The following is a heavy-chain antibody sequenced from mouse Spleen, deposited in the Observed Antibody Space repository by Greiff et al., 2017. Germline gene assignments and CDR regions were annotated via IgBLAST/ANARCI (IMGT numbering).Heavy chain of an antibody. D-gene: IGHD2-1*01. CDR3: AKGGYGNYVIDY. Sequence: QVQLQQSGPSLVQPSQSLSITCTVSGFSLTSYGVHWVRQSPGKGLEWLGVIWRGGSTDYNAAFMSRLSITKDNSKSQVFFKMNSLQADDTAIYYCAKGGYGNYVIDYWGQGTTLTVSS. V-gene: IGHV2-5-1*01. J-gene: IGHJ2*01. CDR2: IWRGGST. CDR1: GFSLTSYG.